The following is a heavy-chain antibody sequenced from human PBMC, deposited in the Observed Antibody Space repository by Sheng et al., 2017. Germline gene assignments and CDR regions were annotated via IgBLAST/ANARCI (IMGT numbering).Heavy chain of an antibody. CDR3: GRRWAGTDYFDN. V-gene: IGHV4-39*01. CDR2: LLYWEH. Sequence: QLRLQESGPGLVRPSETLSLTCIVSGDSISSNAYYWGWIRQTPEKGLEWIGDYLLYWEHHYNPSLKSRITISLDTSKNQFSLRLSSVTAADTAVYHCGRRWAGTDYFDNWGQGTLVTVSS. D-gene: IGHD6-19*01. CDR1: GDSISSNAYY. J-gene: IGHJ4*02.